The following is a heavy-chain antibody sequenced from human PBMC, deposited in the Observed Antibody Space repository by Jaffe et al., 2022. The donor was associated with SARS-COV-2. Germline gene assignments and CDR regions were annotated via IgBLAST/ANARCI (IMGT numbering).Heavy chain of an antibody. CDR2: INPNSGGT. D-gene: IGHD5-12*01. CDR3: ARTEMATRAYYYYGMDV. J-gene: IGHJ6*02. Sequence: QVQLVQSGAEVKKPGASVKVSCKASGYTFTGYYMHWVRQAPGQGLEWMGWINPNSGGTNYAQKFQGRVTMTRDTSISTAYMELSRLRSDDTAVYYCARTEMATRAYYYYGMDVWGQGTTVTVSS. V-gene: IGHV1-2*02. CDR1: GYTFTGYY.